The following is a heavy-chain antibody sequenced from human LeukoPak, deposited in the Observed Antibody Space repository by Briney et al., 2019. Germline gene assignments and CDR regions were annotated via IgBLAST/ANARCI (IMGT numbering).Heavy chain of an antibody. CDR1: GFTFSSYA. CDR2: ISYDGSNK. CDR3: ASLVDFWSGYYTRRSGGLFDY. D-gene: IGHD3-3*01. Sequence: PGGSLRLSCAASGFTFSSYAMLWVRQAPGKGLEWVAVISYDGSNKYYADSVKGRFTISRDTSKNTLYLQMNSLRAEDTAVYYCASLVDFWSGYYTRRSGGLFDYWGQGTLVTVSS. J-gene: IGHJ4*02. V-gene: IGHV3-30-3*01.